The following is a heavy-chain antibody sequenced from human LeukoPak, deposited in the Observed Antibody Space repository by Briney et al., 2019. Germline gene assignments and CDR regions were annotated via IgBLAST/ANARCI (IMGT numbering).Heavy chain of an antibody. CDR2: INPNSGGT. J-gene: IGHJ4*02. CDR3: ARTRPTRIAARPYYFDY. Sequence: ASVKVSCKASGYTFIGYYMHWVRQAPGQGLEWMGWINPNSGGTNYAQKFQGRVTMTRDTSISTAYMELSRLRSDDTAVYYCARTRPTRIAARPYYFDYWGQGTLVTVSS. D-gene: IGHD6-6*01. CDR1: GYTFIGYY. V-gene: IGHV1-2*02.